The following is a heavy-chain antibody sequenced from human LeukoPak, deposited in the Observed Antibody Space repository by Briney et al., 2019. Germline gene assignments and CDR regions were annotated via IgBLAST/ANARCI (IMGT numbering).Heavy chain of an antibody. CDR2: ISSSSSTI. J-gene: IGHJ5*02. CDR3: ARDQSSGWYLAWNP. D-gene: IGHD6-19*01. V-gene: IGHV3-48*01. Sequence: PGGSPRLSCAASGFTFSSYSMNWVRQAPGKGLEWVSYISSSSSTIYYADSVKGRFTISRDNAKNSPYLQMNSLRAEDTAVYYCARDQSSGWYLAWNPWGQGTLVTVSS. CDR1: GFTFSSYS.